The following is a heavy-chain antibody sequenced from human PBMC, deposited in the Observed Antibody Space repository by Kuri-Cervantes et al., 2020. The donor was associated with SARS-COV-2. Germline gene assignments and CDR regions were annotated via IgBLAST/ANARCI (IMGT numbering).Heavy chain of an antibody. CDR1: GDSTSYYY. Sequence: SQTLSLTCNVSGDSTSYYYWNWIRQPPGKGLEWIGSVHYSGGTTYNPSLKSRVTISVDTSKNQFSLKLSSVTAADTAVYYCARNGGLGVSWQYYYYYMDVWGKGTTVTVSS. J-gene: IGHJ6*03. CDR3: ARNGGLGVSWQYYYYYMDV. CDR2: VHYSGGT. V-gene: IGHV4-59*01. D-gene: IGHD6-13*01.